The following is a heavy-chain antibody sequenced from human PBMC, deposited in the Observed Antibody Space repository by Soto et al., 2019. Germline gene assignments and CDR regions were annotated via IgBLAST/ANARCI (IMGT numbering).Heavy chain of an antibody. J-gene: IGHJ4*02. V-gene: IGHV4-39*01. CDR2: IYYSGST. CDR3: ATKTREGYYFDY. Sequence: QLQLQESGPGLVKPSETLSLTCTVSGGSISSSSYYWGWIRQPPGKGLEWIGSIYYSGSTYYNPSLKSRXXMXVXXSKNQFSLKLSSVTAADTAVYYCATKTREGYYFDYWGQGTLVTVSS. CDR1: GGSISSSSYY.